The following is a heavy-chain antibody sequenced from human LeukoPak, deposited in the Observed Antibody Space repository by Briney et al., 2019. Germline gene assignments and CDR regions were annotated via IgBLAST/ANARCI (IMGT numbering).Heavy chain of an antibody. V-gene: IGHV3-64D*06. Sequence: GGSLRLSCSASGFTFSRYAMHWVRQAPGKGLEYVSAISSNGGSTYYADPVKGRFTISRDNSKNTLYLQMSSLRAEDTAVYYCVKEGGGWLQSQFDYWGQGTLVTVSS. CDR3: VKEGGGWLQSQFDY. J-gene: IGHJ4*02. CDR1: GFTFSRYA. D-gene: IGHD5-24*01. CDR2: ISSNGGST.